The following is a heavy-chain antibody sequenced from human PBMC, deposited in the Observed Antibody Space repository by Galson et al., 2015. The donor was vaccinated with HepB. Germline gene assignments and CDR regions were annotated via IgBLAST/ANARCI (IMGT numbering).Heavy chain of an antibody. Sequence: SVKVSCKASGGTFSSYAISWVRQAPGQGLEWMGGIIPIFGTANYAQKFQGRVTITADESTSTAYMELSSLRSEDTAVYYCARAHSSYCSSTSCSHDYWGQGTLVTVSS. J-gene: IGHJ4*02. CDR3: ARAHSSYCSSTSCSHDY. V-gene: IGHV1-69*13. CDR2: IIPIFGTA. D-gene: IGHD2-2*01. CDR1: GGTFSSYA.